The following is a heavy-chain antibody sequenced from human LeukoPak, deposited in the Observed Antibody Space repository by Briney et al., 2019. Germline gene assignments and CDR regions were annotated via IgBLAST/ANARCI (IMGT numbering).Heavy chain of an antibody. Sequence: SETLSLTCTVSGGSISSSSCYWSWIRQPAGKGLEWIGRIYTSGSTTYNSSLKSRVTISLDTSKNHFSLRLSSVTAADTAVYYCARDREVGATGYYFDYWGQGTLVTVSS. CDR2: IYTSGST. CDR1: GGSISSSSCY. J-gene: IGHJ4*02. CDR3: ARDREVGATGYYFDY. V-gene: IGHV4-61*02. D-gene: IGHD1-26*01.